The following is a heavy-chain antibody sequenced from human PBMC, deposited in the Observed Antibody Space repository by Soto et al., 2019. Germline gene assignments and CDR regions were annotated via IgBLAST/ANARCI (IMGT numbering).Heavy chain of an antibody. CDR1: GGSISSGGYY. CDR2: IYYSGST. V-gene: IGHV4-31*03. Sequence: SETLSLTCTVSGGSISSGGYYWSWIRQHPGKGLEWIGYIYYSGSTYYNPSLKSRVTISVDTSKNQFSLKLSSVTAADTAVYYCARIYSGYDEDYYYYMDVWGKGTTVTVSS. D-gene: IGHD5-12*01. J-gene: IGHJ6*03. CDR3: ARIYSGYDEDYYYYMDV.